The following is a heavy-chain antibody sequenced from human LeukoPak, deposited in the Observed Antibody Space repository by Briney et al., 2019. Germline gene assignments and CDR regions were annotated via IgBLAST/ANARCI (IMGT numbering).Heavy chain of an antibody. J-gene: IGHJ4*02. CDR1: GFTFSSYA. Sequence: GGSLRLSCAASGFTFSSYAMSWVRQAPGKGLEWVSAISGSGSSTYYADSVKGRFTISRDNSKNTLYLQMNSLRAEDTAVYYCATAPYYDILTGSQTDYWGQGTLVTVSS. CDR2: ISGSGSST. CDR3: ATAPYYDILTGSQTDY. V-gene: IGHV3-23*01. D-gene: IGHD3-9*01.